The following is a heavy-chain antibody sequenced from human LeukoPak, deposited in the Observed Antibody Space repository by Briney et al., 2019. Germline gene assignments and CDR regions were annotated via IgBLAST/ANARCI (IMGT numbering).Heavy chain of an antibody. CDR1: GFTFSTHG. CDR2: IRCDGINK. D-gene: IGHD6-19*01. CDR3: ARDASSGWNYDYYYMDV. J-gene: IGHJ6*03. V-gene: IGHV3-30*02. Sequence: GGSLRLSCAASGFTFSTHGMHWVRQAPGKGLEWVAFIRCDGINKYYADSVKGRFTISRDSFKNTLYLQMNSLRAEDTAVYYCARDASSGWNYDYYYMDVWGKGTTVTVSS.